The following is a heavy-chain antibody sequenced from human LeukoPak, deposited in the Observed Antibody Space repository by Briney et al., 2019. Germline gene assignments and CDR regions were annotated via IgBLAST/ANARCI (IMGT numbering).Heavy chain of an antibody. V-gene: IGHV3-21*01. CDR3: ARVRVTTGGYYYYMDV. CDR2: ISSSSSYI. D-gene: IGHD4-17*01. J-gene: IGHJ6*03. Sequence: GGSLRLSCAASGFIFDDYDMNWVRQAPGKGLEWVSSISSSSSYIYYADSVKGRFTISRDNAKNSLYLQMNSLRAEDTAVYYCARVRVTTGGYYYYMDVWGKGTTVTVSS. CDR1: GFIFDDYD.